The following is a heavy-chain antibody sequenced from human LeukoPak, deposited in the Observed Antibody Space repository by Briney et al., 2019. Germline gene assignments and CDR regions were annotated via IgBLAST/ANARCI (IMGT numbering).Heavy chain of an antibody. V-gene: IGHV3-33*01. CDR3: ARDSRIARDAFDV. J-gene: IGHJ3*01. CDR1: GFTFSSFA. CDR2: IWYDGSNK. Sequence: GGSLRLSCAASGFTFSSFAMQWVRQAPGKGLEWVAVIWYDGSNKSYADSVKGRFTISRDNSKNTLDLQMNSLRAEDTAVYYCARDSRIARDAFDVWGQGTMVTVSS. D-gene: IGHD6-13*01.